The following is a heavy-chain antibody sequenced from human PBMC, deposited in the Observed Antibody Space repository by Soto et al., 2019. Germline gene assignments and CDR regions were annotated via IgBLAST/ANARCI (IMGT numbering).Heavy chain of an antibody. CDR1: GVSISSNSYY. D-gene: IGHD2-8*01. V-gene: IGHV4-39*01. Sequence: QLQLQESGPGLVKPSETMSLTCTVSGVSISSNSYYWAWIRQPPGNGLEWLWNIYYSGTTYYTPSLESRVTISVYTSKNQFSLKLSSVTAADTAVYYCARQNGVYYSGVDVWGQGTTGTVSS. CDR3: ARQNGVYYSGVDV. J-gene: IGHJ6*02. CDR2: IYYSGTT.